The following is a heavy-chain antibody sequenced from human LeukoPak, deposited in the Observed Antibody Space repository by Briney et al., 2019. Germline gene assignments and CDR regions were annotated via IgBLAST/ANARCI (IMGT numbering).Heavy chain of an antibody. CDR3: ARLPSRGFDI. CDR2: IYYSGST. V-gene: IGHV4-39*01. D-gene: IGHD3-10*01. Sequence: PSETLSLTCTASGGSISSSSYYWGWIRQPPGKGLEWIGSIYYSGSTYYNPSLKSRVTISVDTSKNQFSLKLSSVTAADTAVYYCARLPSRGFDIWGQGTMVTVSS. J-gene: IGHJ3*02. CDR1: GGSISSSSYY.